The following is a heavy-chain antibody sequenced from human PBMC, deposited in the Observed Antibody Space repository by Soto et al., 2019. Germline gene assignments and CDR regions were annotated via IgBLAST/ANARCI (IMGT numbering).Heavy chain of an antibody. V-gene: IGHV3-48*03. D-gene: IGHD2-2*01. CDR3: ARVVCRFSYCGLDV. Sequence: RLSCAASGFTFSSYEMNWVRQAPGKGLEWVSYVSNTGGTIYYADSVKGRFTISRDNAKNSLYLQMNSLRAEDTAVYYCARVVCRFSYCGLDVWGQGTTVTVSS. CDR1: GFTFSSYE. J-gene: IGHJ6*02. CDR2: VSNTGGTI.